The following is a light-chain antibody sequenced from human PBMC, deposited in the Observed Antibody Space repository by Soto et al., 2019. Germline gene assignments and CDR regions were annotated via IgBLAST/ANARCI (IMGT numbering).Light chain of an antibody. V-gene: IGKV3-11*01. Sequence: EIVLTQSPGTLSLSPGGRATLSCRASQSVSSYLAWYQQKPGQAPRLLIYDASNRATGIPARFSGTGSGTDFTLTINNLEPEDFAVYYCQVRTNWSIAFGRGTRLEI. CDR1: QSVSSY. CDR3: QVRTNWSIA. J-gene: IGKJ5*01. CDR2: DAS.